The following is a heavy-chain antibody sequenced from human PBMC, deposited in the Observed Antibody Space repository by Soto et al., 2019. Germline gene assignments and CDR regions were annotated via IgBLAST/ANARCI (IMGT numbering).Heavy chain of an antibody. Sequence: GASVKVSCKASGYTFSDFDINWLRQASGQGPEWMGWMNAKSGDTFFAQRFQGKFNMTWDTSLSTAYMEVGSLTADDTAMYYCARGNPFNYAGFDVWGQGTTVTVSS. J-gene: IGHJ6*02. V-gene: IGHV1-8*01. CDR1: GYTFSDFD. CDR3: ARGNPFNYAGFDV. CDR2: MNAKSGDT. D-gene: IGHD3-16*01.